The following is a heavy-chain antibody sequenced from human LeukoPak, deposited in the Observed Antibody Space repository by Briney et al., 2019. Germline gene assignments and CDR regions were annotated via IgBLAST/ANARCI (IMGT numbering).Heavy chain of an antibody. CDR1: GFTFSSYA. CDR2: ISGGGEST. V-gene: IGHV3-23*01. Sequence: GGALRLSCAASGFTFSSYARSWVRQAPGKGLEWVPAISGGGESTYYAASVRRRFTIPRDNSKNTLYLQMNTLRPDDAAVYYCAKALWGCGGYYRSIDYWGQGTLVTVSS. J-gene: IGHJ4*02. D-gene: IGHD1-26*01. CDR3: AKALWGCGGYYRSIDY.